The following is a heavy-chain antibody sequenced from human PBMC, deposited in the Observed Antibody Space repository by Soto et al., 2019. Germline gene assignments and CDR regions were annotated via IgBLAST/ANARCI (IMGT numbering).Heavy chain of an antibody. J-gene: IGHJ4*02. D-gene: IGHD5-12*01. CDR2: IYHSGST. V-gene: IGHV4-30-2*01. CDR1: GGSSSSGGYS. CDR3: AAGGGLPRYY. Sequence: QLQLQESGSGLVKPSQTLSLTCAVSGGSSSSGGYSWSWIRQPPGKGLEWIGYIYHSGSTYYNPSLKSRVTISVDRSKNHFSLKLSSVTAADTAVYYCAAGGGLPRYYWGQGTLVTVSS.